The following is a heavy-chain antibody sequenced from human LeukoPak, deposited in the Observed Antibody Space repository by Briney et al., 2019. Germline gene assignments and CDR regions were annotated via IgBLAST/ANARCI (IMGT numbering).Heavy chain of an antibody. J-gene: IGHJ3*01. V-gene: IGHV4-4*07. D-gene: IGHD6-6*01. CDR3: ARRTDSGYSSSSSAFDV. CDR2: IYTSGST. Sequence: PSETLSLTCNVSGGSISGYYWSWIRQPAGKGLEWIGRIYTSGSTKYNPSLKSRVTMYVDTSKSQFSLKLTSVTAADTAVYYRARRTDSGYSSSSSAFDVWGQGTMVTVSS. CDR1: GGSISGYY.